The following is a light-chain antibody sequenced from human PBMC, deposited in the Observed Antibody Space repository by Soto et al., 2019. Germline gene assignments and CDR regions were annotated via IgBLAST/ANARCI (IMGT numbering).Light chain of an antibody. CDR2: GVS. V-gene: IGLV2-8*01. CDR1: SSDVGAYKY. Sequence: QSALTQPPSASGSPGQSVTISCTRTSSDVGAYKYVSWYQQYQGKAPKLMIYGVSKQPSGVPDRCSGSKSGNTASLTVSGLQAEDEADYYCTSYAGSNIWVFGGGTKLTVL. J-gene: IGLJ3*02. CDR3: TSYAGSNIWV.